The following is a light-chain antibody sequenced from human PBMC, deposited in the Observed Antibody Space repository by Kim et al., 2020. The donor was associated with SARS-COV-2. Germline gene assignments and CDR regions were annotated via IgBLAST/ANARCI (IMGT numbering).Light chain of an antibody. CDR1: QGISTS. CDR3: QQHEAYPWT. CDR2: MAS. Sequence: DIQLTQSPSTLSASVGDRVTITCRASQGISTSLAWYQQKPGKAPKLLIYMASNVESGVPPRFSGSGSGTEFTLTVSSLQPDDFATYYCQQHEAYPWTFGQGTKVDIK. J-gene: IGKJ1*01. V-gene: IGKV1-5*03.